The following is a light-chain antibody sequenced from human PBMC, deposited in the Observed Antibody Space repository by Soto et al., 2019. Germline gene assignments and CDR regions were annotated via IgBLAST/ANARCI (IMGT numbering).Light chain of an antibody. CDR1: QSVSSY. Sequence: EIVLTQSPATLSLSPGERATLSCRASQSVSSYLGWYQQKPGQAPRLLIYDASNRATGIPARFSGSGSGTDVTLTISSLEPEDFAVYYCQHRSNWPLTFGGGNQVEIK. J-gene: IGKJ4*01. V-gene: IGKV3-11*01. CDR3: QHRSNWPLT. CDR2: DAS.